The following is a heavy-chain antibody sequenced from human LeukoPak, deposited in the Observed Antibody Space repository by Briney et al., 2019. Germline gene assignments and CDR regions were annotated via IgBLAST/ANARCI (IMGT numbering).Heavy chain of an antibody. D-gene: IGHD6-13*01. Sequence: PGGSLRLSCAASGFTFHDYTMHWVRQAPGKGLEWVSFVTRDGGSTYSADSVKGRFTTSRDNNKNFLYLQMNSLKTEDTALYYCAKDLYSSTWSTFDYWGQGTLVTVSS. J-gene: IGHJ4*02. CDR3: AKDLYSSTWSTFDY. CDR1: GFTFHDYT. V-gene: IGHV3-43*01. CDR2: VTRDGGST.